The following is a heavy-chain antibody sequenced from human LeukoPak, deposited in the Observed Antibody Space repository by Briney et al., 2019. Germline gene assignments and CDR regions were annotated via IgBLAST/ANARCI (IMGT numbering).Heavy chain of an antibody. Sequence: PSGTLSLTCAVSGGSISRSNWWSWVRQPPGKGLEWIGDILHSGDTNYNASLRSRLTISLDKSRYQFSLQLSSVTAADTAVYYCAGYNIPYTFEFWGPGTVVTVSS. CDR1: GGSISRSNW. D-gene: IGHD1-14*01. CDR3: AGYNIPYTFEF. CDR2: ILHSGDT. V-gene: IGHV4-4*02. J-gene: IGHJ4*02.